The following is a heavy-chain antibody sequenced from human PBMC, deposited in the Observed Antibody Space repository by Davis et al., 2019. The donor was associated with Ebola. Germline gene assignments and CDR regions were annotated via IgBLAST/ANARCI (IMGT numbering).Heavy chain of an antibody. J-gene: IGHJ4*02. D-gene: IGHD2-15*01. CDR2: IKSLTDGRTT. V-gene: IGHV3-15*07. CDR1: GFTFPNTG. Sequence: PGGSLRLSCVVPGFTFPNTGMNWVRQAPGKGLESVGRIKSLTDGRTTDYAAPVKGRFIVSRDAPRNTLHLQMNSLKTEDTGIYYCTTGQVVGVYWGQGALVTVSS. CDR3: TTGQVVGVY.